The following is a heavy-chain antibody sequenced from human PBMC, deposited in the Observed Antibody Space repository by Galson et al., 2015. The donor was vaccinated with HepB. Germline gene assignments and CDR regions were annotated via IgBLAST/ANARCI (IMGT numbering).Heavy chain of an antibody. Sequence: SLRLSCAASGFIFSSYTMGWVRQAPGKGLEWVSDISASGDRTYYVDSVKGRFTISRDNSRNTLYLQTNSLRADDTAVFYCVKAGHISWYDYWGQGTLVTVSS. V-gene: IGHV3-23*01. CDR1: GFIFSSYT. CDR3: VKAGHISWYDY. J-gene: IGHJ4*02. D-gene: IGHD6-13*01. CDR2: ISASGDRT.